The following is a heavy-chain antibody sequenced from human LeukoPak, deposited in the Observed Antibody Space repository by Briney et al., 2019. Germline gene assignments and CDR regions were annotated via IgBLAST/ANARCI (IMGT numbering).Heavy chain of an antibody. CDR2: ISSKSGYI. CDR3: ARVRTAYYPDY. V-gene: IGHV3-21*01. D-gene: IGHD3/OR15-3a*01. CDR1: GFTFDTYT. J-gene: IGHJ4*02. Sequence: PGGSLRLSCVASGFTFDTYTMNWVRQAPGKGLEWVSSISSKSGYIHYGDSVKGRFIISRDNAKNSLSLQMNSLRAEDTAVYYCARVRTAYYPDYWGQGTLVTVSS.